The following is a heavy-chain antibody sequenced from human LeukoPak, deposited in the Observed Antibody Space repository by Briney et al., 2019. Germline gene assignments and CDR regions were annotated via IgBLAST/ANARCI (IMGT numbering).Heavy chain of an antibody. J-gene: IGHJ4*02. V-gene: IGHV3-48*04. Sequence: KTGGSLRLSCAASGFTFSSYSMNWVRQAPGKGLEWVSYISSSSSTIYYADSVKGRFTISRDNAKNSLYLQMNSLRAEDTAVYYCARDPPFDYWGQGTLVTVSS. CDR2: ISSSSSTI. CDR3: ARDPPFDY. CDR1: GFTFSSYS.